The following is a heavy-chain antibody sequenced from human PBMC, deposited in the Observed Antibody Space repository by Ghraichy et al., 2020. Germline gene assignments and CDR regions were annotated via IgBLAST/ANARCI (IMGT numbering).Heavy chain of an antibody. J-gene: IGHJ4*02. V-gene: IGHV3-21*01. CDR3: AREDRDGYNYDY. D-gene: IGHD5-24*01. CDR1: GFTFSSYS. Sequence: GGSRRLSCAASGFTFSSYSMNWVRQAPGKGLEWVSSISSSSSYIYYADSVKGRFTISRDNAKNSLYLQMNSLRAEDTAVYYCAREDRDGYNYDYWGQGTLVTVSS. CDR2: ISSSSSYI.